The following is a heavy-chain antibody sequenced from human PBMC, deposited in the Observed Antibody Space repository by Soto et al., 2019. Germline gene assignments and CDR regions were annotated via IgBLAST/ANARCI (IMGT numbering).Heavy chain of an antibody. CDR2: IGGSGSSA. CDR1: GFTFKNFA. V-gene: IGHV3-23*01. D-gene: IGHD3-10*01. J-gene: IGHJ5*02. CDR3: AKDAVPYNGEWDGFDL. Sequence: EVQLLESGGGLVQPGGSLRLSCAASGFTFKNFAMSWVRQAPGKGMEWVSAIGGSGSSAHYADSVKGRFTVSRDDSKSTLYLQMSGLRVDDTALYYCAKDAVPYNGEWDGFDLWGQGTLVTVSS.